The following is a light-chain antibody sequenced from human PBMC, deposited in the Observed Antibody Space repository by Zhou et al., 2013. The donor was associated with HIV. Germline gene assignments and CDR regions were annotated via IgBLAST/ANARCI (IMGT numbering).Light chain of an antibody. J-gene: IGKJ1*01. V-gene: IGKV1-8*01. Sequence: IQMTQSPSSVSASVGDRVTITCRASQGISSYLAWYQQKPGKAPKLLIYAASTLQSGVPSRFSGSGSGTDFTLTISCLQSEDFATYYCQQYYSYAWTFGQGTKVEIK. CDR2: AAS. CDR3: QQYYSYAWT. CDR1: QGISSY.